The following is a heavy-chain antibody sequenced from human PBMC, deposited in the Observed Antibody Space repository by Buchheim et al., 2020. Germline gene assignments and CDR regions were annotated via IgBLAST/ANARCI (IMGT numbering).Heavy chain of an antibody. CDR1: GFTFSNVW. D-gene: IGHD3-3*01. Sequence: EVQLVESGGGLVRPGGSLRLSCAASGFTFSNVWMTWVRQTPGKGLEWVGRVKSKADGGTPDYAAPVEGRFIISRDDPEETVHLQMKRLLTEDTGVYYCTTDLWSQNGETPIHYFDFWGQG. CDR2: VKSKADGGTP. V-gene: IGHV3-15*01. J-gene: IGHJ4*02. CDR3: TTDLWSQNGETPIHYFDF.